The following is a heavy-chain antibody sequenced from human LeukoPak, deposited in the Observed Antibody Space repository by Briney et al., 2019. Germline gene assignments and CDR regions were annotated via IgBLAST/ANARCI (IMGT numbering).Heavy chain of an antibody. CDR1: GFTFSSYA. CDR2: IKQDGSEK. D-gene: IGHD6-6*01. V-gene: IGHV3-7*01. CDR3: ARGPNSNWSGLDL. Sequence: PGGSLRLSCAASGFTFSSYAMSWVRQAPGKGLEWVANIKQDGSEKYYVDSVKGRFTVSRDNAKNTLYLQVNNLRAEDTAVYYCARGPNSNWSGLDLWGQGTLLTVSS. J-gene: IGHJ5*02.